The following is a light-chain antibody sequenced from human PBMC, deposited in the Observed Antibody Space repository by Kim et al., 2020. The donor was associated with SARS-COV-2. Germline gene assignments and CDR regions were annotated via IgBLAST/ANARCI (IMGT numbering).Light chain of an antibody. J-gene: IGKJ1*01. CDR3: LKYNSALRT. CDR2: GAS. Sequence: DIQMTQSPSSLPAPVGDRITITCRASQGISNYLAWYQQKPGTAPKLLIYGASALQSGVPSRFSGSGSGTDFTLTISSLQPEDVATYYCLKYNSALRTFGQGTKVDIK. V-gene: IGKV1-27*01. CDR1: QGISNY.